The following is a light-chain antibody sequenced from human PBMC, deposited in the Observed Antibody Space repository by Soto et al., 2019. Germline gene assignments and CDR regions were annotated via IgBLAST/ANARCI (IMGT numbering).Light chain of an antibody. CDR1: SSNIGTNT. CDR3: AAWDVSLVV. CDR2: SDN. Sequence: QSVLTQPPSASGTPGQRVTISCSGSSSNIGTNTVIWYQQLPGAAPRLLIYSDNQRPSGVPDRFSGSKSGTSASLAISGLQSEDEADYYCAAWDVSLVVFGGVTKLPVL. J-gene: IGLJ2*01. V-gene: IGLV1-44*01.